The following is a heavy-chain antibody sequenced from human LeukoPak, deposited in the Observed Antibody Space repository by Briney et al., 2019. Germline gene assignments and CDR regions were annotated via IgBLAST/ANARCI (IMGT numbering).Heavy chain of an antibody. CDR2: INPSGGST. CDR3: AGSKDIVVVPAADPSDYYGMDV. V-gene: IGHV1-46*01. D-gene: IGHD2-2*01. Sequence: ASVKVSCKASGYTFTSYGISWVRQAPGQGLEWMGIINPSGGSTSYAQKFQGRVTMTRDTSTSTVYMELSSLRSEDTAVYYCAGSKDIVVVPAADPSDYYGMDVWGQGTTVTVSS. CDR1: GYTFTSYG. J-gene: IGHJ6*02.